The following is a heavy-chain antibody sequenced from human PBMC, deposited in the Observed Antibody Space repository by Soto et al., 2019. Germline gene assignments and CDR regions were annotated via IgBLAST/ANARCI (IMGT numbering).Heavy chain of an antibody. Sequence: PGGSLRLSCAASGFTFSSHAMSWVRQAPGKGLEWVSAISGSGGSTYYADSVKGRFTISRDNSKNTLYLQMNSLRAEDTAVYYCARDLISGYSGYDFPDAFDIWGQGTMVTVSS. D-gene: IGHD5-12*01. V-gene: IGHV3-23*01. J-gene: IGHJ3*02. CDR2: ISGSGGST. CDR1: GFTFSSHA. CDR3: ARDLISGYSGYDFPDAFDI.